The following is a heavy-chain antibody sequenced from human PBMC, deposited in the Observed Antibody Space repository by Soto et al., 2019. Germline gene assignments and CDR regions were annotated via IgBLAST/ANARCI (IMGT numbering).Heavy chain of an antibody. CDR3: ARAIAARPIPYYHYGMDV. V-gene: IGHV4-34*01. J-gene: IGHJ6*02. D-gene: IGHD6-6*01. CDR1: GGSFSGYY. Sequence: PSETLSLTCAVYGGSFSGYYWSWIRQPPGKGLEWIGEINHSGSTNYNPSLKSRVTISVDTSKNQFSLKLSSVTAADTAVYYCARAIAARPIPYYHYGMDVWGQGTTVTVSS. CDR2: INHSGST.